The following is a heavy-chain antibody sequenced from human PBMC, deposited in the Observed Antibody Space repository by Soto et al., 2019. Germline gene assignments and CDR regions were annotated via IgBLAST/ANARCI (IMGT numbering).Heavy chain of an antibody. V-gene: IGHV3-21*01. J-gene: IGHJ4*02. CDR1: GFTFSSYS. CDR3: ARDRYSSSSRTPYYFDY. Sequence: EVQLVESGGGLVKPGGSLRLSCAASGFTFSSYSMNWVRQAPGKGLEWVSSISSSSSYIYYADSVKGRFTISRDNAKNSLYLQMNSLSAEDTAVYYCARDRYSSSSRTPYYFDYWGQGTLVTVSS. D-gene: IGHD6-6*01. CDR2: ISSSSSYI.